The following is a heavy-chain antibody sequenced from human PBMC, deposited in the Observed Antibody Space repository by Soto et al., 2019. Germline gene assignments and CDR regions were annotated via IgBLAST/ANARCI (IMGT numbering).Heavy chain of an antibody. D-gene: IGHD6-19*01. J-gene: IGHJ6*02. CDR2: ISSSGTSI. CDR1: GFTFSSHE. CDR3: ATILAVADGWGMDV. Sequence: HPGGSLRLSCAASGFTFSSHEMGWVRQAPGKGLEWVSYISSSGTSIYYTASVKGRFTSSRDNAKNSLYLQMNSLRAEDTAVYYCATILAVADGWGMDVWGQGTTVTVSS. V-gene: IGHV3-48*03.